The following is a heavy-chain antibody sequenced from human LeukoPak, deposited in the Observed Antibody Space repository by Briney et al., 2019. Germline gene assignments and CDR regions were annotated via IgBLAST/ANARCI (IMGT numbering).Heavy chain of an antibody. Sequence: PGGSLRLSCAASGFTFSSYSMNWVRQAPGKGLERVSYISSSSSTIYYADSVKGRFTISRDDAENSLYLQMNSLRAEDTAVYYCARAIPIPFDYWGQGTLVTVSS. CDR1: GFTFSSYS. V-gene: IGHV3-48*01. J-gene: IGHJ4*02. CDR2: ISSSSSTI. CDR3: ARAIPIPFDY.